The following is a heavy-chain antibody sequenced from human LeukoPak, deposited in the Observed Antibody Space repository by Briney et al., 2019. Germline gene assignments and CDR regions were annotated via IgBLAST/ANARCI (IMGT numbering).Heavy chain of an antibody. Sequence: GGSLRLSCAASGFTFSSYEMNWVRQAPGKGLEWVSYISSSGSTIYYADSVKGRFTISRDNAKNSLYLQMNSLRAEDTAVYYCAREAARGFDGWGQGTLVTVSS. CDR3: AREAARGFDG. J-gene: IGHJ4*02. CDR2: ISSSGSTI. D-gene: IGHD5-24*01. V-gene: IGHV3-48*03. CDR1: GFTFSSYE.